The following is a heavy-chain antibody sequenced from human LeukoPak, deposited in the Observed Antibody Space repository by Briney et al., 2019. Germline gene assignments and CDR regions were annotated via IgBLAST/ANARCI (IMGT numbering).Heavy chain of an antibody. Sequence: GGSLRLSCAASGFSFSAYWMTWVRQAPGKGLEWVANIKQDGSERHYVDSVRGRFTISRDNARNSLHLQMNSLRAEDTAVYYCARDSTLKLDYWSQGTLVAVSS. CDR3: ARDSTLKLDY. CDR2: IKQDGSER. CDR1: GFSFSAYW. J-gene: IGHJ4*02. V-gene: IGHV3-7*01.